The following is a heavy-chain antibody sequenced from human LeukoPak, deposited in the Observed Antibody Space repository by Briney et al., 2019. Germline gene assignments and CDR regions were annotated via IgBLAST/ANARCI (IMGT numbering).Heavy chain of an antibody. D-gene: IGHD3-22*01. CDR3: ASLHYYDSSGNFDY. V-gene: IGHV1-2*02. Sequence: ASVTVSFKASGYTFTGYDMHWVRQAPGQGLEWMGWINPNSGGTNYAQKFQGRVTMTRDTSISTAYMELSRLRSDDTAVYYCASLHYYDSSGNFDYWGQGTLVTVSS. CDR1: GYTFTGYD. CDR2: INPNSGGT. J-gene: IGHJ4*02.